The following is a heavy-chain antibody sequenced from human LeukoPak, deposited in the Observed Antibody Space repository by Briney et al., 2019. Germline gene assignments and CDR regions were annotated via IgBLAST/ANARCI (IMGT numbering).Heavy chain of an antibody. V-gene: IGHV5-51*01. CDR1: GYSFTSYW. CDR3: ARPGYSSGWYVDY. Sequence: GESLKISCKGSGYSFTSYWIGWVRQMPGKGLEWMGIIYPGDSDTRYSPSFQGRVTISADKSISTAYLQWSSLKASDTAMYYCARPGYSSGWYVDYWGQGTLVTVSS. CDR2: IYPGDSDT. J-gene: IGHJ4*02. D-gene: IGHD6-19*01.